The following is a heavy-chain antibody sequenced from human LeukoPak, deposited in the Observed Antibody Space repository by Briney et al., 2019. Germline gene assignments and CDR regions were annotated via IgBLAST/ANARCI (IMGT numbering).Heavy chain of an antibody. Sequence: GDSLTLLRAPSGFPHSILAIKWLRQARGEAREGGSTIRATGGTTTYAEAVTGWLNISRDNSKNTLYVQMESRRAEDTAIYYCVKKLSGVSGTPWGDFHYWGQGALVTVSS. CDR1: GFPHSILA. J-gene: IGHJ4*02. V-gene: IGHV3-23*01. D-gene: IGHD1-1*01. CDR3: VKKLSGVSGTPWGDFHY. CDR2: IRATGGTT.